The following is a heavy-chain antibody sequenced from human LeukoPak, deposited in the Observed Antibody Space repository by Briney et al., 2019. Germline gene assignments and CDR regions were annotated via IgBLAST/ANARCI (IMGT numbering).Heavy chain of an antibody. CDR2: ISSDSSHI. J-gene: IGHJ4*02. CDR3: ARDFGTQLDGYSPPYHFDF. CDR1: GFTFSTHS. V-gene: IGHV3-21*01. Sequence: KPGGSLRLSCAASGFTFSTHSMSWVRQAPGKGLEWVSSISSDSSHIYFADSMKGRFTISRDNAKNSLFLQMNNLRAEDTAVYYCARDFGTQLDGYSPPYHFDFWGQGALVTVSS. D-gene: IGHD5-24*01.